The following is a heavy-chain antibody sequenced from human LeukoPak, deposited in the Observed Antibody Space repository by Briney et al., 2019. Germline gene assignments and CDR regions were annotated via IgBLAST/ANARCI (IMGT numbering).Heavy chain of an antibody. CDR3: AKDMWSGSYFGSFDY. V-gene: IGHV3-23*01. CDR2: ISGSGGST. J-gene: IGHJ4*02. Sequence: PGGSLRLSCAASGFTFSSYAMSWVRQAPGKGLEWVSAISGSGGSTYYADSVKGRFTISRDNSKNTLYLQMNSLRAEDTAVYYCAKDMWSGSYFGSFDYWGQGTLVTVSS. CDR1: GFTFSSYA. D-gene: IGHD1-26*01.